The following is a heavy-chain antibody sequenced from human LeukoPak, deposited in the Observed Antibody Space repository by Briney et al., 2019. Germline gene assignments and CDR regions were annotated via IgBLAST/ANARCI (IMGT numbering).Heavy chain of an antibody. CDR3: ARASGRLMTFDY. J-gene: IGHJ4*02. Sequence: SVKVSCKASGGTFSSYAISWVRQAPGHGLEWMGRIIPILGIANYAQKFQGRVTITADKSTSTAYMELSSLRSEDTAVYYCARASGRLMTFDYWGQGTLVTVSS. V-gene: IGHV1-69*04. CDR2: IIPILGIA. CDR1: GGTFSSYA. D-gene: IGHD3-3*01.